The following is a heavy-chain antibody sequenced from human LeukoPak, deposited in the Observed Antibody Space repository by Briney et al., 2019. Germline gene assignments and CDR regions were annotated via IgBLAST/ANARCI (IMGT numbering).Heavy chain of an antibody. D-gene: IGHD6-13*01. CDR3: ARHSGSWYYFDY. CDR2: IYYSGDT. Sequence: SQTLSLTCTVSGGSISTYFWSWIRQPPGKGLEWIGYIYYSGDTNYNPSLKSRVTISVDTSNNQFSLKLSSVTAADTAIYYCARHSGSWYYFDYWGQGTLVTVSS. J-gene: IGHJ4*02. V-gene: IGHV4-59*08. CDR1: GGSISTYF.